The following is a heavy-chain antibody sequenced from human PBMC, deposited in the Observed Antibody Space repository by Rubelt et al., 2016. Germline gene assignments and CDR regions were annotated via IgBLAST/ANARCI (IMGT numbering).Heavy chain of an antibody. CDR1: GFTFSSYG. Sequence: VAAGGGVVQPGRSLRLSCAASGFTFSSYGMHWVRQAPGKGLEWVAVISYDGSNKYYADSVKGRFTISRDNSKNTLYLQMNSRRAEDTAVYYCAKGGKYALGIWGQGTMVTVSS. CDR2: ISYDGSNK. J-gene: IGHJ3*02. CDR3: AKGGKYALGI. V-gene: IGHV3-30*18.